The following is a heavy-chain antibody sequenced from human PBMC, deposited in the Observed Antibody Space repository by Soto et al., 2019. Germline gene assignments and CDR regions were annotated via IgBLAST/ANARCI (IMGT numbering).Heavy chain of an antibody. V-gene: IGHV4-59*01. CDR3: ARDQDLDY. CDR1: GGSITSYY. Sequence: SETLSLTCIVSGGSITSYYWSWIRQPPGKGLEWIGYIYYSGSTNYNPSLKSRVTISVDTSKNQFSLKLSSVTAADTAVYYCARDQDLDYWGQGTLVTVSS. CDR2: IYYSGST. D-gene: IGHD2-15*01. J-gene: IGHJ4*02.